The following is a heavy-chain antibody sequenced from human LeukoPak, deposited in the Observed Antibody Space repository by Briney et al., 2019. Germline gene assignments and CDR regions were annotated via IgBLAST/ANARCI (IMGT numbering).Heavy chain of an antibody. CDR3: ARDLDYYGAGSFFNI. V-gene: IGHV1-2*02. D-gene: IGHD3-10*01. Sequence: ASVKVSCTASGYTLSAYSMHWVRQAPGQGLEWMGWINPNSGGTNYAQKFQGRVTMTRDTSITTAYMELSRLRSDATALYYCARDLDYYGAGSFFNIWGQGTMVTVSS. CDR2: INPNSGGT. CDR1: GYTLSAYS. J-gene: IGHJ3*02.